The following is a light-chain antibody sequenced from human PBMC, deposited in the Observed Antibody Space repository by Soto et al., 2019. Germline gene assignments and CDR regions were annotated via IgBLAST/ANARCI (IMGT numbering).Light chain of an antibody. J-gene: IGLJ3*02. CDR2: EVS. V-gene: IGLV2-23*02. Sequence: QSALTQPASVSGSPGQSIAFSCTGTSSDVGSYNLVSWYQHHPGKAPKLIISEVSKRPSGVSDRFSGSKSGNTASLTISGLQAEDEADYYCCSYAGSSTWVFGGGTTLTVL. CDR1: SSDVGSYNL. CDR3: CSYAGSSTWV.